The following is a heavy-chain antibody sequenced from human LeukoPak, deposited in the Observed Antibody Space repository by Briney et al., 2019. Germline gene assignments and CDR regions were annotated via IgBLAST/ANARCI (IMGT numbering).Heavy chain of an antibody. Sequence: ASVTVSFKGSGYTFTSYDINWLRQATAQGLEWMGLMNPNSGNTGYAQKFQGRVTMTMNTSISTAYMELSSLRSEDTAVYYCGRGITVAGYYYYGMDVWGQGATVTVSS. D-gene: IGHD6-19*01. V-gene: IGHV1-8*01. CDR1: GYTFTSYD. CDR2: MNPNSGNT. J-gene: IGHJ6*02. CDR3: GRGITVAGYYYYGMDV.